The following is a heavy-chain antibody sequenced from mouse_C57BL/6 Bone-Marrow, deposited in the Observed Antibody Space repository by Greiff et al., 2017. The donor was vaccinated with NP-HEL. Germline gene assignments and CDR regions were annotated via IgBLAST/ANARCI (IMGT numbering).Heavy chain of an antibody. D-gene: IGHD1-1*01. J-gene: IGHJ3*01. Sequence: DVKLVESGGGLVKPGGSLKLSCAASGFTFSSYAMSWVRQTPEKRLEWVATISDGGSYTYYPDNVKGRFTISRDNAKNNLYLQMSHLKSEDTAMYYCARGDYYGSQPYWGQGTLVTVSA. V-gene: IGHV5-4*03. CDR3: ARGDYYGSQPY. CDR2: ISDGGSYT. CDR1: GFTFSSYA.